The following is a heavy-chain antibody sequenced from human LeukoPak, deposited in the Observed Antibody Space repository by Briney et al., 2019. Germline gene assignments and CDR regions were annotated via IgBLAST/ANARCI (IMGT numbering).Heavy chain of an antibody. CDR1: GYTFASYD. CDR2: MNPNSGNT. Sequence: GASVKVSCKASGYTFASYDINWVRQATGQGLEWMGWMNPNSGNTGYAQKFQGRVTMTRNTSISTAYMELSSLRSEDTAVYYCASGGTHTELFDYWGQGTLVTVSS. J-gene: IGHJ4*02. V-gene: IGHV1-8*01. D-gene: IGHD1-7*01. CDR3: ASGGTHTELFDY.